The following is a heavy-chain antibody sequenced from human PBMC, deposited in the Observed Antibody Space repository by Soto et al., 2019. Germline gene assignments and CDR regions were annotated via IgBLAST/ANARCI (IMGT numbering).Heavy chain of an antibody. J-gene: IGHJ4*02. CDR3: AKVPLGYCTNGVCYAWDY. CDR2: ISGSGGST. Sequence: EVQLLESGGGLVQPGGSLRHSCAASGFTFSSYAMSWVRQAPGKGLEWVSAISGSGGSTYYADSVKGRFTISRDNSKNTLYLQMNSLRAEDTAVYYCAKVPLGYCTNGVCYAWDYWGQGTLVTVSS. D-gene: IGHD2-8*01. CDR1: GFTFSSYA. V-gene: IGHV3-23*01.